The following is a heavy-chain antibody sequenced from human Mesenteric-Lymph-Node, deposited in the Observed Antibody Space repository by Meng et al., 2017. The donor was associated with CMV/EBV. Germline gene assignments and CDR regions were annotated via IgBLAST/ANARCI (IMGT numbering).Heavy chain of an antibody. V-gene: IGHV3-33*01. J-gene: IGHJ4*02. D-gene: IGHD2-2*01. CDR3: ARESVVVPAAPYYFDY. CDR1: GFTFSSYG. CDR2: IWYDGSNK. Sequence: GESLKISCAASGFTFSSYGMHWVRQAPGKGLEWVAVIWYDGSNKYYADSVKGRFTISRDNSKNTLFLQMNSLRAEDTAVYYCARESVVVPAAPYYFDYWGQGALVTVSS.